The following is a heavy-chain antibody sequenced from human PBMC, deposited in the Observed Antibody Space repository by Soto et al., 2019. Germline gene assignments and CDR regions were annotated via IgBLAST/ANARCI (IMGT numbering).Heavy chain of an antibody. CDR1: GFTFSSYG. Sequence: PGGSLRLSCAASGFTFSSYGMHWVRQAPGKGLEWVSVIWYDGSNKYYADSVKVRFTISRDNSKNTLYLQMNSLRAEDTAVYYCARDYQWVVLAAVPDXWGQGTLVTVSX. J-gene: IGHJ4*02. D-gene: IGHD2-2*01. V-gene: IGHV3-33*01. CDR2: IWYDGSNK. CDR3: ARDYQWVVLAAVPDX.